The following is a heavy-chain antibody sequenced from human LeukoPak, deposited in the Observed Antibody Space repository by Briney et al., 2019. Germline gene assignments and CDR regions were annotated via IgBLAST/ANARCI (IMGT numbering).Heavy chain of an antibody. CDR3: ARSFLDWLLYGWYFDL. D-gene: IGHD3-9*01. V-gene: IGHV3-7*01. Sequence: GGSLRLSCAASGFTFSSYWMSWVRQAPGKGLEWVANIKQDGSEECYVDSVKGRFTISRDNAKNSLYLQMNSLRAEDTAVYYCARSFLDWLLYGWYFDLWGRGTLVTVSS. CDR2: IKQDGSEE. J-gene: IGHJ2*01. CDR1: GFTFSSYW.